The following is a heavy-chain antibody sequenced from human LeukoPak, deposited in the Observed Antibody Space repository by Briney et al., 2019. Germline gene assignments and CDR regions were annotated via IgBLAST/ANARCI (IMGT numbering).Heavy chain of an antibody. V-gene: IGHV3-33*08. D-gene: IGHD4-17*01. Sequence: PGGSLRLCCAASGFTFSSYGMHWVRQAPGKGLEWVAVIWYDGSNKYYADSVKGRFTISRDNSKNTLYLQMNSLRAEDTAVYYCARAPTVTLWGMDVWGQGTTVTVSS. CDR2: IWYDGSNK. CDR3: ARAPTVTLWGMDV. CDR1: GFTFSSYG. J-gene: IGHJ6*02.